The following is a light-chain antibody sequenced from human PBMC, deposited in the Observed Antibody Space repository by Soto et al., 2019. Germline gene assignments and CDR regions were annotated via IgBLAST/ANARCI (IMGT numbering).Light chain of an antibody. J-gene: IGKJ2*01. CDR3: QQSYDMPVT. CDR1: QTITTY. CDR2: AAT. Sequence: DIQMTQSPSSLSASVGDRVTITCRASQTITTYLNWYLQKPGRSPKLLIYAATTLQSGVPSRFSSTGSGTDFALTITDLQPEDFAPYYCQQSYDMPVTFGQGTKLEIK. V-gene: IGKV1-39*01.